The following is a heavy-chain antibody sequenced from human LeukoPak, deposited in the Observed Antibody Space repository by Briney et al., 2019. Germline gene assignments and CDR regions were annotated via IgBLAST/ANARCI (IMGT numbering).Heavy chain of an antibody. D-gene: IGHD6-6*01. J-gene: IGHJ4*02. CDR2: IWYDGSNK. V-gene: IGHV3-33*06. CDR3: AKDLRGGKAAQVFDY. Sequence: GGSLRLSCAASGFTFSSYGMHWVRQAPGKGLEWVAVIWYDGSNKYYADSVKGRFTISRDNSKNTLYLQMDSLRAEDTAVYYCAKDLRGGKAAQVFDYWGQGTLVTVSS. CDR1: GFTFSSYG.